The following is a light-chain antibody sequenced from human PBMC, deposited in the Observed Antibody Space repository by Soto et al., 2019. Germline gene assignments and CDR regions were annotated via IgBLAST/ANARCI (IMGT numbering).Light chain of an antibody. V-gene: IGKV3-20*01. Sequence: DIVLTQSPDTLSLSPGESATLSCRASQILSGTYLAWYQQKLGQSPRLLIYAASTRATGVPDRFSGSGSGTDFTLTISRLEPEDFAVYYCQHYVSSPLTFGGWTKVEIK. CDR1: QILSGTY. CDR2: AAS. J-gene: IGKJ4*01. CDR3: QHYVSSPLT.